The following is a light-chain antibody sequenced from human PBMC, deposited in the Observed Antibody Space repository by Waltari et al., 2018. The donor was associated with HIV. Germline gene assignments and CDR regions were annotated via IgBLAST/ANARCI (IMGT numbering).Light chain of an antibody. CDR1: SFTLGDRFD. CDR2: GST. J-gene: IGLJ3*02. CDR3: QSYDNSPSAWV. Sequence: QYALTQPPSVSGAPGQSVTIPCRGHSFTLGDRFDVHWSHRVPGAAPKLLISGSTNRPSGVPDRFSGSTSGASASLTISELQTEDEGDYFCQSYDNSPSAWVFGTGTTLTVL. V-gene: IGLV1-40*01.